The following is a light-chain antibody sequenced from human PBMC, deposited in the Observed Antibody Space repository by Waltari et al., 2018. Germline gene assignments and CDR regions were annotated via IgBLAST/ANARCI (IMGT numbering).Light chain of an antibody. CDR3: YSTDSAGDYNV. CDR2: EDT. J-gene: IGLJ6*01. Sequence: SYELTQSPSVSVSPGQTARITCSGDALPTKFVYWYHQKSGQAPVLVIHEDTKRPSGIPGRFSASASGTMATLTISGAQVEDEGDYYCYSTDSAGDYNVFGSGTKVTVL. CDR1: ALPTKF. V-gene: IGLV3-10*01.